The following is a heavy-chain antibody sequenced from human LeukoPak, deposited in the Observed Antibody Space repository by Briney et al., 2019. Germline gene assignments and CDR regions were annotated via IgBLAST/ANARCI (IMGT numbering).Heavy chain of an antibody. CDR1: GYTFTSYY. CDR3: ARLDSSWYYY. D-gene: IGHD6-13*01. J-gene: IGHJ4*02. V-gene: IGHV1-46*01. Sequence: ASVKVSCKASGYTFTSYYMSWVRQAPGQGLEWMGTINPTGGTTRNALNFQGRVTMTRDTSTSTVYMELSSLSSEDTAMYYCARLDSSWYYYWGQGTLVTVSS. CDR2: INPTGGTT.